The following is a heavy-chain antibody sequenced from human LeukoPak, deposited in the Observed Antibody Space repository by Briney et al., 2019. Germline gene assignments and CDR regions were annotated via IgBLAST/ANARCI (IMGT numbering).Heavy chain of an antibody. V-gene: IGHV1-46*01. Sequence: ASVKVSCKASGYTYTTDGISWVRQAPGQGLEWMGILNPSSGRTSSAQKFQDRVTMTRDTSTSTVYMELSSLRSEDTAVYYCARESESSFQGLSGYWGQGTLVTVSS. CDR3: ARESESSFQGLSGY. D-gene: IGHD3-22*01. J-gene: IGHJ4*02. CDR1: GYTYTTDG. CDR2: LNPSSGRT.